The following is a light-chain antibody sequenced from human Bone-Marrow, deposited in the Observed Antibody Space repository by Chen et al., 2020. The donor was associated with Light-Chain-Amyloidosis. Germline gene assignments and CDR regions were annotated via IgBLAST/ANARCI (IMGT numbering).Light chain of an antibody. Sequence: SYVLTQPSSVSVAPGPTATIACGGKNIGYTSVHWYQQTPGQAPLLVVYDDSDRPSGIPERLSGTNAGNAATLTSSRVEAGDEADYYCQVWDRSSDRPVFGGGTKLTVL. J-gene: IGLJ3*02. V-gene: IGLV3-21*02. CDR1: NIGYTS. CDR2: DDS. CDR3: QVWDRSSDRPV.